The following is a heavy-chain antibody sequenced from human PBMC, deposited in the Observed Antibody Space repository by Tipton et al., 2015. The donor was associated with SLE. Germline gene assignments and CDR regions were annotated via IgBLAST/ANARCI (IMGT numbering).Heavy chain of an antibody. CDR2: IYYSGST. Sequence: TLSLTCTVSGVSISSSSYYWGWIRQPPGKGLEWIGSIYYSGSTNYNPSLKSRVTISVDTSKNQFSLKLSSVTAADTAVYFCARSYSGSSYLDYWGQGTLVTVSS. V-gene: IGHV4-39*07. D-gene: IGHD1-26*01. CDR3: ARSYSGSSYLDY. J-gene: IGHJ4*02. CDR1: GVSISSSSYY.